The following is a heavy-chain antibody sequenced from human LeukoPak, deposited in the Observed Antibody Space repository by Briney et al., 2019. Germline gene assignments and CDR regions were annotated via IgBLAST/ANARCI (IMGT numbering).Heavy chain of an antibody. CDR3: ARLGWIDY. J-gene: IGHJ4*02. V-gene: IGHV4-59*08. CDR1: GGSISSYY. D-gene: IGHD2-2*03. Sequence: SETLSLTCTVSGGSISSYYWSWIRQPPGKGLEWIGYIYYSGSTNYNPSLKSRVTISVDTSKNQFSLKLSSVTAADTAVYYCARLGWIDYWGQGTLVTVSS. CDR2: IYYSGST.